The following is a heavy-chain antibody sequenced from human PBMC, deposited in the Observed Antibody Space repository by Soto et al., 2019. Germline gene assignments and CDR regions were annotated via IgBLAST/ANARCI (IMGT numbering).Heavy chain of an antibody. CDR3: AKNGHLGSNLLQPADH. CDR1: GLSFSTYA. V-gene: IGHV3-23*01. D-gene: IGHD1-26*01. CDR2: ISGGGGYT. J-gene: IGHJ5*02. Sequence: AQLLESGGGLVQPGGSLRLSCAASGLSFSTYAMSWVRQAPGKGLEWVSAISGGGGYTYYADSVKGRFTISRDNSKNTLYLQMNSLRAEDTAVYYCAKNGHLGSNLLQPADHWGQGTLVTVSS.